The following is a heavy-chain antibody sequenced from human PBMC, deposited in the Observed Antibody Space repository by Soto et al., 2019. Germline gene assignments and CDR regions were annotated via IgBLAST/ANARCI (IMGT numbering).Heavy chain of an antibody. Sequence: EVQLVESGGGLVKPGGSLRLSCAGSGFFFSSYTMNWVRQAPGKGLEWVSSISGNSGYIYYADSVKGRFTISRDNAKNSLFPQMKNLRAEDTAVYYCASEITVDGRAGYWGQGTLVTVSS. J-gene: IGHJ4*02. CDR3: ASEITVDGRAGY. CDR2: ISGNSGYI. D-gene: IGHD6-19*01. CDR1: GFFFSSYT. V-gene: IGHV3-21*01.